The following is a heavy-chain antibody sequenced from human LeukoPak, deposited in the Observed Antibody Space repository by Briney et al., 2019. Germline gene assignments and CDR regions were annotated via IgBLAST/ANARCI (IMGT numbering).Heavy chain of an antibody. CDR2: IKGDGIST. CDR3: AKDHYWSIDY. D-gene: IGHD3-3*01. Sequence: GGSLTLSCAASGFTFSSYWMNWARQAPGQGLVWVSRIKGDGISTNYADSVKGRFTISRDIAKNTLYLQMNSLRAEDTGVYYCAKDHYWSIDYWGRGTLVTVSS. V-gene: IGHV3-74*01. CDR1: GFTFSSYW. J-gene: IGHJ4*02.